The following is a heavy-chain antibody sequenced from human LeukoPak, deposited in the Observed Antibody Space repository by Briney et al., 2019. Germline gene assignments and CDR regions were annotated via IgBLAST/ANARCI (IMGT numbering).Heavy chain of an antibody. D-gene: IGHD3-9*01. CDR3: ARVHDNYYYYGMDV. V-gene: IGHV1-2*02. CDR2: VNPNSGGT. J-gene: IGHJ6*02. Sequence: ASVKVSCKASGYTFTGYYMHWVRQAPGQGLEWMGWVNPNSGGTNYAQKFQGRVTMTRDTSVSTAYMELSKLRSDDTAVYYCARVHDNYYYYGMDVWGQGTTVTVSS. CDR1: GYTFTGYY.